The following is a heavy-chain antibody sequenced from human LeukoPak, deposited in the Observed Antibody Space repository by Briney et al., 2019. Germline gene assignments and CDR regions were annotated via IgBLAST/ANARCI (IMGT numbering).Heavy chain of an antibody. J-gene: IGHJ3*02. CDR1: GFSFSSYA. CDR3: AREMYSGMYNDAFDI. V-gene: IGHV3-53*01. D-gene: IGHD1-26*01. Sequence: PGGSLRLSCSASGFSFSSYAMHWVRQAPGKGLEWVSVIRSDGSTNHADSVKGRFTISRDNSKNTLYLQMNNLRAEDTAMYYCAREMYSGMYNDAFDIWGQGTKVTVSS. CDR2: IRSDGST.